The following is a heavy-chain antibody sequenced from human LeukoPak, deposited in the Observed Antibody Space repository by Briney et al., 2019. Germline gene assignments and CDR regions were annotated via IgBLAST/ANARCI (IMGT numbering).Heavy chain of an antibody. D-gene: IGHD6-13*01. CDR3: ARDSSWYPGSWFYP. Sequence: SETLSLTCTVSGGSISSYCWSWIRQPAGKGLEWIGRIYTSGSTNYNPSLKSRVTMSVDTSKNQFSLKLSSVTAADTAVYYCARDSSWYPGSWFYPWGQGTLVTVSS. CDR1: GGSISSYC. J-gene: IGHJ5*02. V-gene: IGHV4-4*07. CDR2: IYTSGST.